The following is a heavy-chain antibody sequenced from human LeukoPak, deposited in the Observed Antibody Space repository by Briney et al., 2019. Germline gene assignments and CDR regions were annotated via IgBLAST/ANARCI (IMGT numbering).Heavy chain of an antibody. J-gene: IGHJ4*02. V-gene: IGHV6-1*01. D-gene: IGHD2-15*01. CDR3: ARGPLYCSGGSCYWDY. Sequence: SQTLSLTCAISGDSVSSNCAAWNWIRQSPSRGLEWLGRTYYRSKWYNDYAVSVKSRITINPDTSKNQFSLQLNTVTPEDTAVYYCARGPLYCSGGSCYWDYWGKGTLVTVSS. CDR1: GDSVSSNCAA. CDR2: TYYRSKWYN.